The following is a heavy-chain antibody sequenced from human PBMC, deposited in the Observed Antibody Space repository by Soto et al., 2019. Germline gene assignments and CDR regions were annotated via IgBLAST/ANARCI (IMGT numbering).Heavy chain of an antibody. CDR2: IYPGDSDT. V-gene: IGHV5-51*01. CDR1: GYSFTSYW. CDR3: ARHLAAGNYYHYGMDV. D-gene: IGHD6-13*01. Sequence: GESLKISCKGSGYSFTSYWIGWVRQMPGKGLEWMGIIYPGDSDTRYSPSFQGQVTISADKSISTAYLQWSSLKASDTAMYYCARHLAAGNYYHYGMDVWGQGTTVTVSS. J-gene: IGHJ6*02.